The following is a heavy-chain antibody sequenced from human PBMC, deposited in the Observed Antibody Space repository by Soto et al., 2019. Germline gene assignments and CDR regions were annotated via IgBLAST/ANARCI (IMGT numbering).Heavy chain of an antibody. D-gene: IGHD3-9*01. CDR1: GFTFSGSA. CDR2: IRSKANSYAT. CDR3: TYDILTGSNWFDP. J-gene: IGHJ5*02. V-gene: IGHV3-73*01. Sequence: PGGSLRLSCAASGFTFSGSAMHWVRQASGNGLEWVGRIRSKANSYATAYAASVKGRFTISRDDSKNTAYLQMNSLKTEDTAVYYCTYDILTGSNWFDPWGQGTLVTVSS.